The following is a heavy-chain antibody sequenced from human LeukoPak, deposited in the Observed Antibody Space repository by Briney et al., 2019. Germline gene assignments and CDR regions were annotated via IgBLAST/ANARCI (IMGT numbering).Heavy chain of an antibody. CDR2: IHYSGST. V-gene: IGHV4-59*01. J-gene: IGHJ4*02. D-gene: IGHD2-21*01. Sequence: ASETLSLTCTVSGASISSYYWSWIRQPPGKGLEYIGYIHYSGSTNYNPSLKSRVTMSVDTSKNQFSLKLSYVTAADTAVYYCARDGLGWGLPFDYWGQGTLVTVSP. CDR3: ARDGLGWGLPFDY. CDR1: GASISSYY.